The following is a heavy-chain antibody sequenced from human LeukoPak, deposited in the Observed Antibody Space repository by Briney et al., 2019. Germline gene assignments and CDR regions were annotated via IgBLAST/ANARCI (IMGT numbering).Heavy chain of an antibody. J-gene: IGHJ3*02. CDR1: GFTFDDYA. CDR2: ISGSGGST. V-gene: IGHV3-23*01. D-gene: IGHD2-15*01. Sequence: GGSLRLSCAASGFTFDDYAMHWVRQAPGKGLEWVSAISGSGGSTYYADSVKGRFTISRDNSKNTLYLQMNSLRAEDTAVYYCAKDRRPSPLQGLAFDIWGQGTMVTVSS. CDR3: AKDRRPSPLQGLAFDI.